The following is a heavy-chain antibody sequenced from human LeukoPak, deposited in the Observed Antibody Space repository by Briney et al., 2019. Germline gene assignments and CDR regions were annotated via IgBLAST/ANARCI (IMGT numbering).Heavy chain of an antibody. V-gene: IGHV1-46*01. CDR2: INPSGGST. CDR3: ARGDTAWFDP. D-gene: IGHD5-18*01. J-gene: IGHJ5*02. CDR1: GYSFTAYY. Sequence: ASVKVSCKASGYSFTAYYMHWVRQAPGQGLEWMGMINPSGGSTTYAQKFQGRVTMTRDTSTSTVYMELSSLRSEDTAVYYCARGDTAWFDPWGQGTLVTVSS.